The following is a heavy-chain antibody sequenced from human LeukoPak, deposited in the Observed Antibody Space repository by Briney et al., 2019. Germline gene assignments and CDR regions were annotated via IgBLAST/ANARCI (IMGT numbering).Heavy chain of an antibody. D-gene: IGHD3-9*01. J-gene: IGHJ5*02. V-gene: IGHV4-61*02. CDR1: GGSISSGSYY. CDR3: ARGNDILTGYYHLYNWFDP. Sequence: SQTLSLTCTVSGGSISSGSYYWNWIRQPAGKGLEWIGRIYTSGSTNYNPSLKSRVTISVDTSKNQFSLKLSSVTAADTAVYYCARGNDILTGYYHLYNWFDPWGQGTLVTVSS. CDR2: IYTSGST.